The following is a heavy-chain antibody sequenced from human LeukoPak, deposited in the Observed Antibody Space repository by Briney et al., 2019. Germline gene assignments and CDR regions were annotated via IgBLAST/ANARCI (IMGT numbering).Heavy chain of an antibody. Sequence: SETLSLTCTVSGGSISTSNYYWGWIRQPPGKGLEWIGSVYYSGSTYYNPSLKSRVTMSVDTSKNQFSLKLSSVTAADTVVYFCARHSSANYYAVFDYWGQGALVTVSS. V-gene: IGHV4-39*01. CDR1: GGSISTSNYY. CDR3: ARHSSANYYAVFDY. D-gene: IGHD4/OR15-4a*01. J-gene: IGHJ4*02. CDR2: VYYSGST.